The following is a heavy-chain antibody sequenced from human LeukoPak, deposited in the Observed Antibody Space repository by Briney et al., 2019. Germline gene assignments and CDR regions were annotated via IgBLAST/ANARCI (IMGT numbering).Heavy chain of an antibody. CDR1: GGTFSSYA. Sequence: GASVKVSCKASGGTFSSYAISWVRQAPGQGLEWMGRIIPILGIANYAQKFQGRVTITADKSTSTAYMELSSLRSEDTAVYYCARTVGSGSYYGPLGYWGQGTLVTVSS. V-gene: IGHV1-69*04. CDR2: IIPILGIA. D-gene: IGHD1-26*01. CDR3: ARTVGSGSYYGPLGY. J-gene: IGHJ4*02.